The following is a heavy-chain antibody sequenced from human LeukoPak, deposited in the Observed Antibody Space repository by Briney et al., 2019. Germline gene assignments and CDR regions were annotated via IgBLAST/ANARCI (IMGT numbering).Heavy chain of an antibody. D-gene: IGHD6-13*01. CDR2: ISYDGSNK. V-gene: IGHV3-30-3*01. J-gene: IGHJ1*01. Sequence: PGGSLGLSCAASGFTFSSYAMHWVRQAPGKGLEWVAVISYDGSNKYYANSVKGRFTISRDNSKNTLYLQMNSLRADDTAVYYCARDYRSTWYRGPAEYFQHWGQGTLVTVSS. CDR1: GFTFSSYA. CDR3: ARDYRSTWYRGPAEYFQH.